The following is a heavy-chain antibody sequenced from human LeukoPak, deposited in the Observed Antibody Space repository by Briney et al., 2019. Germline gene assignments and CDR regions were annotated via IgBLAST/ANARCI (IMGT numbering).Heavy chain of an antibody. CDR2: IYYSGST. J-gene: IGHJ4*02. D-gene: IGHD5-24*01. V-gene: IGHV4-39*01. Sequence: PSQTLSLTCTVSGGSISSSSYYWGWIRQPPGKGLEWIGSIYYSGSTYYNPSLKSRVTISVDTSKNQFSLKLSSVTAADTAVYYCANQDGYNYGINYWGQGTLVTVSS. CDR3: ANQDGYNYGINY. CDR1: GGSISSSSYY.